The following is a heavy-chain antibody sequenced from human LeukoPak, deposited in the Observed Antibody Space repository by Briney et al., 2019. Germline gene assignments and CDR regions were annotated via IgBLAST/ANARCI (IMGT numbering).Heavy chain of an antibody. D-gene: IGHD3-10*01. Sequence: ATVKVSCKASGYTFTGYYMHWVRQAPGQGLEWMGWINPNSDGTNYAQKFQGRVTGTRDTSISTAYMELSRLRSDDTAVYYCARGNFYDNKGYSPELRYWGQGTLVTVSS. J-gene: IGHJ4*02. CDR3: ARGNFYDNKGYSPELRY. CDR2: INPNSDGT. CDR1: GYTFTGYY. V-gene: IGHV1-2*02.